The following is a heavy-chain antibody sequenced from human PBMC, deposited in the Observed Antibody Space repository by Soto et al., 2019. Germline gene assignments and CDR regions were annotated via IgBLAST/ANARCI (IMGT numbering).Heavy chain of an antibody. CDR2: INHSGST. CDR3: ARRSVIAAPRSYYGSGYGMDV. V-gene: IGHV4-34*01. D-gene: IGHD3-10*01. CDR1: GGSFSGYY. Sequence: SETLSLTCAVYGGSFSGYYWSWIRQPPGKGLEWIGEINHSGSTNYNPSLKSRVTISVDTSKNQFSLKLSSVTAADTAVYYCARRSVIAAPRSYYGSGYGMDVWGQGTTVTVSS. J-gene: IGHJ6*02.